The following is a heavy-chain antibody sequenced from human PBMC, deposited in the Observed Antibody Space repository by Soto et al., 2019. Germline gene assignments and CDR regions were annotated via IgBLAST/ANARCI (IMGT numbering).Heavy chain of an antibody. CDR3: AHSFYDSSGYYFFYY. J-gene: IGHJ4*02. CDR1: GFSLSTSGVG. CDR2: IYWDDDK. V-gene: IGHV2-5*02. Sequence: QITLKESGPPLVKPTQTLTLTCTFSGFSLSTSGVGVGWIRQPPGKALEWLALIYWDDDKRYSPSLKSRLTITKDPPKNQVVLTMTNMDPVDTATYYCAHSFYDSSGYYFFYYWGQGTLVTVSS. D-gene: IGHD3-22*01.